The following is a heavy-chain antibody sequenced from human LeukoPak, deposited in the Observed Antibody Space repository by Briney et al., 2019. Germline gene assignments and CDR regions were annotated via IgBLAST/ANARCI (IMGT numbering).Heavy chain of an antibody. CDR2: IYRNADGGTT. V-gene: IGHV3-15*05. CDR3: TTDSYCSTTTCYASSNYYYGLDA. D-gene: IGHD2-2*01. Sequence: PGGSLRLSCAASGFTFSNAWMTWVRQAPGKGLEWVGRIYRNADGGTTDYAAPVTGRFTISRDDSKNTRYLQMNSLKTENTAVYYCTTDSYCSTTTCYASSNYYYGLDAWGQGTSVTVSS. J-gene: IGHJ6*02. CDR1: GFTFSNAW.